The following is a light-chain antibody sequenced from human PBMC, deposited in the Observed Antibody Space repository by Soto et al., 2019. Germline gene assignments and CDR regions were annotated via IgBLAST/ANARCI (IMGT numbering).Light chain of an antibody. CDR1: QSVGSY. V-gene: IGKV3-11*01. J-gene: IGKJ4*01. CDR3: QQRTDWPLT. Sequence: ETVLTQSPATLSLSPGQRATFSCRASQSVGSYLTLYQQKPGQAPRLLIYVASNRATGIPARFSGSGSGTDFTHTITSLEPEDFGVYFCQQRTDWPLTFGGRAKLEI. CDR2: VAS.